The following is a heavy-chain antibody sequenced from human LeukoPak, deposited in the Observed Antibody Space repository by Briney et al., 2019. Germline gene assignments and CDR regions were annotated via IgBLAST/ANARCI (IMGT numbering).Heavy chain of an antibody. CDR2: INSDGSST. J-gene: IGHJ4*02. D-gene: IGHD3-22*01. CDR3: ARSGWPYYFDY. V-gene: IGHV3-74*01. Sequence: QPGGSLRLSCAASGFTSSSYWMHWVRQAPGKGLVWVSSINSDGSSTSYADSVKGRFTISRDNAKNTLYLQMNSLRAEDTAVYYCARSGWPYYFDYWGQGTLVTVSS. CDR1: GFTSSSYW.